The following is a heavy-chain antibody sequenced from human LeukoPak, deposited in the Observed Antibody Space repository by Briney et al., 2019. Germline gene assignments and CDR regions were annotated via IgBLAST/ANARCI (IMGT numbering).Heavy chain of an antibody. D-gene: IGHD2-21*02. CDR3: ATVTNCGGDCYIPQNWFDP. J-gene: IGHJ5*02. Sequence: ASVKVSCKVSGYTLTDLSMQWVRQAPGKGLEGMGRFDPEEGETIYAQKFQDRVTMTEDTSTDTAYMELTSLRSEDTAVYYCATVTNCGGDCYIPQNWFDPWGQGTLVTVSS. CDR1: GYTLTDLS. V-gene: IGHV1-24*01. CDR2: FDPEEGET.